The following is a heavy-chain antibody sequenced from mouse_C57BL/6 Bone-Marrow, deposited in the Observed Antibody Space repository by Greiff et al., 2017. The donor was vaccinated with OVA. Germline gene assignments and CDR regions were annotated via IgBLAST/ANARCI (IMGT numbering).Heavy chain of an antibody. V-gene: IGHV7-1*01. CDR3: ARDAWGDD. Sequence: EVKLMESGGGLVQSGRSLRLSCATSGFTFSDFYMEWVRQAPGKGLEWIAASRNKANDYTTEYSASVKGRFIVSRDTSQSILYLQMNALRAEDTAIYYCARDAWGDDWGQGTSVTVSS. CDR1: GFTFSDFY. J-gene: IGHJ4*01. D-gene: IGHD2-13*01. CDR2: SRNKANDYTT.